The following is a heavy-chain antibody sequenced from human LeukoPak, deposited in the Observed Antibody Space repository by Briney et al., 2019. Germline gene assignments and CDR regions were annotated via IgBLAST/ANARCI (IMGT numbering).Heavy chain of an antibody. CDR3: ARDQRWLQNWFDP. CDR1: GYTFTSYD. V-gene: IGHV1-2*02. J-gene: IGHJ5*02. CDR2: INPNSGGT. D-gene: IGHD5-24*01. Sequence: ASVKVSCKASGYTFTSYDINWVRQATGQGLEWMGWINPNSGGTNYAQKFQGRVTMTRDTSISTAYMELSRLRSDDTAVYYCARDQRWLQNWFDPWGQGTLVTVSS.